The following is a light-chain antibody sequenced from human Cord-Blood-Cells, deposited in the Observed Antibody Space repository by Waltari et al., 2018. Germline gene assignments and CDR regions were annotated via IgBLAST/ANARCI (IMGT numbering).Light chain of an antibody. CDR2: DAS. CDR3: QQYDT. J-gene: IGKJ2*01. Sequence: DIQMTQSPSSLSASVGDRVTITCQASQDISNYLKWYQQKPGKAPKLLIYDASNLETGVPSRFSGSGSGTDFTFTISSLQPEDIATYYCQQYDTFGQGTKLEIK. V-gene: IGKV1-33*01. CDR1: QDISNY.